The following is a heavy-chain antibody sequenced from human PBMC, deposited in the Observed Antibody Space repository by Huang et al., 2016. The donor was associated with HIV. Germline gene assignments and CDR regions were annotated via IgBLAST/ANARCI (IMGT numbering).Heavy chain of an antibody. D-gene: IGHD3-22*01. Sequence: QVQLVQSGSELRKPGASVKVSCQASGYTFTRYAMNWVRQAPGQGLEWMGRINPNTVNPTYSQAFTGRFVLSLDTSVSTAYLQISSLEAEDTAVYYCARDYYDSRGYDIHAVVDYWGQGTLVTVSS. CDR1: GYTFTRYA. J-gene: IGHJ4*02. V-gene: IGHV7-4-1*02. CDR3: ARDYYDSRGYDIHAVVDY. CDR2: INPNTVNP.